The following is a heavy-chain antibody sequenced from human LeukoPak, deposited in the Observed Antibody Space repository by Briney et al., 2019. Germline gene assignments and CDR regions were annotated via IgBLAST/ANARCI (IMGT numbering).Heavy chain of an antibody. D-gene: IGHD3-16*01. CDR1: GFAFGVHA. V-gene: IGHV3-23*01. J-gene: IGHJ4*02. CDR3: AKDWTSHNGVYDCLDF. CDR2: IGGPAET. Sequence: GGSLRLSCAASGFAFGVHAMTWVRQAPGKGPEWVATIGGPAETFYADSVKGRFAISRDNSRNILYLQMNSLRAGDSALYYCAKDWTSHNGVYDCLDFWGQGTQVTVSS.